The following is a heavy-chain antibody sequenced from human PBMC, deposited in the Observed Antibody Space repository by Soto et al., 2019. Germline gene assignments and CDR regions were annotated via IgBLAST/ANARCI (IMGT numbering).Heavy chain of an antibody. Sequence: QVQLQESGPGLVKPSQTLSLTCTVSGAPFSRGGYFWSWIRQHLGKGLEWFGFIYYGGSTYYNPSLKSRVTISVDTSKNQFSLKLSSVTAADTAVYYCAREGAAPYYYYGMDVWGQGTTVTVSS. J-gene: IGHJ6*02. CDR2: IYYGGST. CDR1: GAPFSRGGYF. D-gene: IGHD6-6*01. CDR3: AREGAAPYYYYGMDV. V-gene: IGHV4-31*03.